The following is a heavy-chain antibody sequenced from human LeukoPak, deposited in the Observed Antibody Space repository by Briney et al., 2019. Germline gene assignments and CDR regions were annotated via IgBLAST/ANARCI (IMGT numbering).Heavy chain of an antibody. CDR1: GFTFSPYW. CDR2: INPDGTTT. CDR3: ARGTVLQDY. D-gene: IGHD2-8*02. V-gene: IGHV3-74*01. Sequence: GGSLRLSCAASGFTFSPYWMHWVRQAPGKGLVWVSHINPDGTTTSYADSVKGRFTISRDNAQNTLYLQMNSLRAEDTAVYYCARGTVLQDYWGQGTLVTVSS. J-gene: IGHJ4*02.